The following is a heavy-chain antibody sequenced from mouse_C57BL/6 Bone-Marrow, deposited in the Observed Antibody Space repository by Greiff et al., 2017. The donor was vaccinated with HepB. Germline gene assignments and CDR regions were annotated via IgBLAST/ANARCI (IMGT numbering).Heavy chain of an antibody. CDR3: ASSFITTVPKGFDY. CDR1: GYAFSSYW. D-gene: IGHD1-1*01. V-gene: IGHV1-80*01. J-gene: IGHJ2*01. Sequence: QVQLKESGAELVKPGASVKISCKASGYAFSSYWMNWVKQRPGKGLEWIGQIYPGDGDTNYNGKFKGKATLTADKSSSTAYMQLSSLTSEDSAVYFCASSFITTVPKGFDYWGQGTTLTVSS. CDR2: IYPGDGDT.